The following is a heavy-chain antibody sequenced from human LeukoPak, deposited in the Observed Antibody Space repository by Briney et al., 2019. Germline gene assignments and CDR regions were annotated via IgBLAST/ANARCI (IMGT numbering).Heavy chain of an antibody. CDR3: ARCSGGSCSVADAFDI. D-gene: IGHD2-15*01. J-gene: IGHJ3*02. CDR2: INSDGSST. V-gene: IGHV3-74*01. Sequence: GGSLRLSCAASGFTFSSYWMHWVRQAPGKGLVWVSRINSDGSSTSYADSVKGRFTISRDNAKNTLYLQMNGLRAEDTAVYYCARCSGGSCSVADAFDIWGQGTMVTVSS. CDR1: GFTFSSYW.